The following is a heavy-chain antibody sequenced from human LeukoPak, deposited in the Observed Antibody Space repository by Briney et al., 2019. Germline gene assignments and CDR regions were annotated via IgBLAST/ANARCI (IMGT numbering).Heavy chain of an antibody. CDR3: ARENYDFWSGYLFD. J-gene: IGHJ4*02. CDR1: GGSISSYY. D-gene: IGHD3-3*01. Sequence: SETLSLTCTVSGGSISSYYWSWLRQPPGKGLEWIGYIYYSGSTNCNPSLKSRVTISVDTSKNQFSLKLSSVTAADTAVYYCARENYDFWSGYLFDWGQGTLVTVSS. CDR2: IYYSGST. V-gene: IGHV4-59*01.